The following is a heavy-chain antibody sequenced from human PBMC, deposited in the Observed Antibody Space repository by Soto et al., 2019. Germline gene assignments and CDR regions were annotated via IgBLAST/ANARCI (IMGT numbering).Heavy chain of an antibody. CDR1: GGSIGSYY. J-gene: IGHJ5*02. V-gene: IGHV4-59*08. CDR3: ARSYGSSSFFILDNWFDP. CDR2: IYYSGST. D-gene: IGHD6-6*01. Sequence: PSETLPLTCTVSGGSIGSYYWSWIRQPPGKGLEWIGYIYYSGSTNYNPSLKSRVTISVDTSKNQFSLKLSSVTAADTAVYYCARSYGSSSFFILDNWFDPRGQGTLVTVSS.